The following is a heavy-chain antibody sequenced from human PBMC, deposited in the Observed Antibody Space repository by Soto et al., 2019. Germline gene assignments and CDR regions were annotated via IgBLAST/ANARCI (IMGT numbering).Heavy chain of an antibody. J-gene: IGHJ6*02. V-gene: IGHV3-7*01. CDR1: GQTFNRYW. CDR3: VSPHFASWSIDFYGMDV. Sequence: DVQLAESGGGLVQPGGSLRLSCVASGQTFNRYWMSWVRQAPGKGLEWVANIKQDGSEEYYVDSVKGRFTISRDNAKKSLYLQMTSLRAEDTSMYYCVSPHFASWSIDFYGMDVWGQGTTVIVSS. D-gene: IGHD3-3*02. CDR2: IKQDGSEE.